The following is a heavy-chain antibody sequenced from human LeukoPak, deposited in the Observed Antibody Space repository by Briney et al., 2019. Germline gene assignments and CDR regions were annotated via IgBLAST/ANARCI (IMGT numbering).Heavy chain of an antibody. V-gene: IGHV3-23*01. Sequence: GGSLRLSWAVSGFAFSSYAMTWVRRAPGKGLEWVSAISGSGGSPYYADSVKGRFTISRDNSKNTLYLQMNSLRAEDTAVYYCAKGLGDLSFIVDYWGQGTLVTVSS. D-gene: IGHD3-16*02. CDR3: AKGLGDLSFIVDY. CDR1: GFAFSSYA. CDR2: ISGSGGSP. J-gene: IGHJ4*02.